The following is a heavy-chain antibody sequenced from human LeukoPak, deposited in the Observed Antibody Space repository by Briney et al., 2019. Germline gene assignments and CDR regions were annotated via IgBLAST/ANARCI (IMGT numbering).Heavy chain of an antibody. Sequence: PSETLSLTCTVTGGSISSGSYYWSWIRQPAGKGLEWIGRIYTSGSTNYNPSLKSRVTISVDTSKNQVSLKLSSVTAADTAVYYCARDTPYCSSTSCYRGGDYYYYYMDVWGKGTTVTVSS. J-gene: IGHJ6*03. D-gene: IGHD2-2*02. CDR2: IYTSGST. CDR1: GGSISSGSYY. CDR3: ARDTPYCSSTSCYRGGDYYYYYMDV. V-gene: IGHV4-61*02.